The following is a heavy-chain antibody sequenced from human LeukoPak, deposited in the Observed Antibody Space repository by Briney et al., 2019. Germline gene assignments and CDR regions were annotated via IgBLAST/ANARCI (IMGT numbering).Heavy chain of an antibody. CDR1: GGTFSSYA. J-gene: IGHJ4*02. CDR2: IIPILGIA. Sequence: SVKVSCKASGGTFSSYAISWVRQAPGQGLEWMGRIIPILGIANYAQKFQGRVTITADKSTSTAYMELSSLRSEDTAVYYCARPGSGSLYFDYWGQGTLVTVSS. D-gene: IGHD3-10*01. CDR3: ARPGSGSLYFDY. V-gene: IGHV1-69*04.